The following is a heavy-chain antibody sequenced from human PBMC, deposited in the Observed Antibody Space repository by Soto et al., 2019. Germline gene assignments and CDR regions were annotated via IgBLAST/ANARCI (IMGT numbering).Heavy chain of an antibody. CDR3: ARGVTTVTTFEY. Sequence: LSLTCAVSGGSISSGGYSCNWIRQPPGKGLEWIGYIYHSGSTYYNPSLKSRVTISVDRSKNQFSLKLSSVTAADTAVYYCARGVTTVTTFEYWGQGTLVTVSS. CDR1: GGSISSGGYS. V-gene: IGHV4-30-2*01. J-gene: IGHJ4*02. CDR2: IYHSGST. D-gene: IGHD4-17*01.